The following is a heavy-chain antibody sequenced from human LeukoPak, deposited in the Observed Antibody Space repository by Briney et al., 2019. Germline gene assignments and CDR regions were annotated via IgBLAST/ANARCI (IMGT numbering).Heavy chain of an antibody. CDR3: ARHDSFIPY. V-gene: IGHV3-64*01. J-gene: IGHJ4*02. D-gene: IGHD5-18*01. CDR1: GFTFSSYW. CDR2: ISGNGGTT. Sequence: GGSLRLSCEASGFTFSSYWMHWVRQAPGKGLEYVSVISGNGGTTYYANSVKGRFTISRDNSKNTLYLQMSNLRAEDTAVYFCARHDSFIPYWGQGSLVTVSS.